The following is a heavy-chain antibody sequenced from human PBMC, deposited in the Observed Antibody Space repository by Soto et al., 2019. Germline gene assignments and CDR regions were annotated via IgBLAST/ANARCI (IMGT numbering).Heavy chain of an antibody. J-gene: IGHJ4*02. CDR2: IYYSGST. CDR1: GGSISSSSYY. CDR3: ARLASCTGGTCRDVDF. D-gene: IGHD2-8*02. Sequence: QLQLQESGPGLVKPSETLSLTCTVSGGSISSSSYYWGWIRQPPGKGLEWIATIYYSGSTYYSPSLRSRVTISIDTSQNQFSLKLSSVTAADTAVYYCARLASCTGGTCRDVDFWGQGTLVTVSS. V-gene: IGHV4-39*01.